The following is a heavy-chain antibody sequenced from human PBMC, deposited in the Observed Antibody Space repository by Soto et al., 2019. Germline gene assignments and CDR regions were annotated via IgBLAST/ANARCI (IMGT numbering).Heavy chain of an antibody. CDR1: GFTFSSYA. V-gene: IGHV3-30-3*01. D-gene: IGHD2-21*01. CDR2: ISYDGSNK. Sequence: GGSLRLSCAASGFTFSSYAMHWVRQAPGKGLEWVAVISYDGSNKYYADSVKGRFTISRDNSKNTLYLQMNSLRAEDTAVYYCARDLYKVVIAMPDYWGQGTLVNVSS. J-gene: IGHJ4*02. CDR3: ARDLYKVVIAMPDY.